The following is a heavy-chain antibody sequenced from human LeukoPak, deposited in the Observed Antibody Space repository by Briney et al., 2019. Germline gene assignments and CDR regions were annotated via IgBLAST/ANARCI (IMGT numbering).Heavy chain of an antibody. V-gene: IGHV4-39*01. CDR1: GGPISGGSYY. CDR2: FSYSGST. CDR3: ARRRHYGDYDGPPGPFDY. D-gene: IGHD4-17*01. J-gene: IGHJ4*02. Sequence: PSETLSLTCSVSGGPISGGSYYWGWIRQPPGKGLEYIGSFSYSGSTYYNPSLKSRVTISVDTSKNQFSLKLSSVTAADTAVYYCARRRHYGDYDGPPGPFDYWGQGNLVTVSS.